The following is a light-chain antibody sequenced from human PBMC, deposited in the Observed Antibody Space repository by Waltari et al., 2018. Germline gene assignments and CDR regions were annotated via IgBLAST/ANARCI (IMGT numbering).Light chain of an antibody. V-gene: IGLV3-21*02. CDR1: NIGSKS. CDR3: QVWDSGSGRPQVI. Sequence: SYVLTQPPSVSVAPGQTAIITCGGDNIGSKSLHWYQQRAGQAPVLVVHDDNDRPPGIPERLSGSNSGNTATLTISRVEAGDEADFYCQVWDSGSGRPQVIFGGGTRLTVL. CDR2: DDN. J-gene: IGLJ2*01.